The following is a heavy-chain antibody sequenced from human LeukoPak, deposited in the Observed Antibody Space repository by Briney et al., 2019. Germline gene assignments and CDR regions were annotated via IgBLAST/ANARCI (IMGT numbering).Heavy chain of an antibody. V-gene: IGHV4-59*01. CDR3: ARGRPVRGVDY. J-gene: IGHJ4*02. CDR2: IYYSGST. D-gene: IGHD3-10*01. CDR1: GGSISSYY. Sequence: SETLSLTYTVSGGSISSYYWSWIRQPPGKGLEWIGYIYYSGSTNYNPSLKSRVTISVDTSKNQFSLKLSSVTAADTAVYYCARGRPVRGVDYWGQGTLVTVSS.